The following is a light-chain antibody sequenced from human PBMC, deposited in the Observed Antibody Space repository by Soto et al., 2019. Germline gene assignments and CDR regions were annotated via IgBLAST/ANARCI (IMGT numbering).Light chain of an antibody. J-gene: IGKJ4*01. V-gene: IGKV1-5*03. Sequence: DIQMTQSPSTLSASVGDRVTITCRASQSISSWLAWYQQKPGKAPKLLIYKASILESGVPSRFRGSGSGTEFTLTISSLQPEDFATYYCQQYNSYSRSFGGGTKVDIK. CDR2: KAS. CDR1: QSISSW. CDR3: QQYNSYSRS.